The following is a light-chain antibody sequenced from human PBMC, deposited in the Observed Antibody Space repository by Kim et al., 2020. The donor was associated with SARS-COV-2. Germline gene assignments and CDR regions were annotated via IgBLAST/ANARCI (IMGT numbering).Light chain of an antibody. CDR3: SSYTSTSTLV. CDR2: EVS. V-gene: IGLV2-14*01. Sequence: SALTQPASVSGSPGQSITISCTGTTSDFGGYNYVSWYQQHPGKAPKLMIYEVSNRPSGVSNRFSGSKSGNTASLTISGLQAEDEADYYCSSYTSTSTLVFGTGTKVTAL. J-gene: IGLJ1*01. CDR1: TSDFGGYNY.